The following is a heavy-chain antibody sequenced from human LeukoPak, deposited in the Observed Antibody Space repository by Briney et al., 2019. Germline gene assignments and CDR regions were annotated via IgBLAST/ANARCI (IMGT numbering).Heavy chain of an antibody. V-gene: IGHV3-23*01. CDR1: GLTFSSYA. D-gene: IGHD3-9*01. CDR3: VKGRYDILTGMSRYYYGMDV. J-gene: IGHJ6*02. Sequence: GGSLRLSCEASGLTFSSYAMSWVRQAPGKGLEWVSVISGSGGSTYYGDSVKGRFIISRDNTKNTLYLQMNSLTVEDTAVYYCVKGRYDILTGMSRYYYGMDVWGQGTTVTVSS. CDR2: ISGSGGST.